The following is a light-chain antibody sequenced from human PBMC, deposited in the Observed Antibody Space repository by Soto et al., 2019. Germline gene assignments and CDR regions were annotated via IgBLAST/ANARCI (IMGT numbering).Light chain of an antibody. CDR3: QQYNIWPQT. CDR2: GAS. J-gene: IGKJ1*01. CDR1: QNLRSS. Sequence: VMTQSPATLSVSPGERATLSWRASQNLRSSLAWYQQKPGQAPRLLIYGASTRATGIPARFSGSGSGTEFTLTISSLQSEDFAVYFCQQYNIWPQTFGQGTKVDNK. V-gene: IGKV3-15*01.